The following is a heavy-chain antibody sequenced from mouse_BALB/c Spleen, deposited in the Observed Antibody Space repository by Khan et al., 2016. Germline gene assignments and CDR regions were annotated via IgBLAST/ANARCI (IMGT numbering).Heavy chain of an antibody. CDR3: ARGAY. CDR1: GYTFSSYW. J-gene: IGHJ3*01. CDR2: IFPGSDSS. Sequence: QVQLKESGAELMKPGASVKISCKATGYTFSSYWIEWVKQRPGHGLEWVGEIFPGSDSSNYNEKFKGKATITAETSSNTAYMQLSSLTSEDSAVYYCARGAYWGQGTLVTVSA. V-gene: IGHV1-9*01.